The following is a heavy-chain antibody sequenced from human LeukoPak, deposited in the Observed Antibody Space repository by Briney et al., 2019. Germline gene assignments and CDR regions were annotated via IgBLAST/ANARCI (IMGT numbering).Heavy chain of an antibody. CDR2: ISSSGSTI. Sequence: PGGSLRLSCAASGFTFSSYEMNWVRQAPGKGLEWVSYISSSGSTIYYADSVKGRFTISRDNAKNSLYLQMNSLRAEDTAVYYAVLGITMIGGVWGKGTTVTISS. J-gene: IGHJ6*04. CDR1: GFTFSSYE. V-gene: IGHV3-48*03. CDR3: VLGITMIGGV. D-gene: IGHD3-10*02.